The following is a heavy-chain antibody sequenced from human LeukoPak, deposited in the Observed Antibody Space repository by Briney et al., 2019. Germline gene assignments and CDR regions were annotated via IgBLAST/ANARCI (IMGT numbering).Heavy chain of an antibody. CDR3: ASQDCSGGSCYYGMDV. CDR2: IIPIFGIA. D-gene: IGHD2-15*01. J-gene: IGHJ6*04. Sequence: ASVKVSCKASGGTFSSYAISWVRQAPGQGLEWMGRIIPIFGIANYAQKFQGRVTITADKSTSTAYMELSSLRSEDTAVYYCASQDCSGGSCYYGMDVWGKGTTVTVSS. V-gene: IGHV1-69*04. CDR1: GGTFSSYA.